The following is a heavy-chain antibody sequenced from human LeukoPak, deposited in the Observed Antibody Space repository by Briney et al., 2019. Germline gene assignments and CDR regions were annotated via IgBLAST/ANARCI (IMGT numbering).Heavy chain of an antibody. CDR1: GFTYSSYA. J-gene: IGHJ4*02. CDR3: AKDRDGGATTTAKGFDH. CDR2: ISARGGTT. V-gene: IGHV3-23*01. D-gene: IGHD1-26*01. Sequence: GGSLRLSCAASGFTYSSYAMSWVRQAPGKGLEWVSVISARGGTTYYADSVKGRFTIPRDNSQNTLYLQLDSLRAEDTAVYYCAKDRDGGATTTAKGFDHWGQGTQVTVSS.